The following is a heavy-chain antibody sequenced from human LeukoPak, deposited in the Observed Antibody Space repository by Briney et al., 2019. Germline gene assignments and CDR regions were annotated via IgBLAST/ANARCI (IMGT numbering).Heavy chain of an antibody. J-gene: IGHJ5*02. D-gene: IGHD1-7*01. CDR1: GYTFTGYY. Sequence: ASVKVSCKASGYTFTGYYMHWVRQAPGQGLEWMGWINPNSGGTNYAQKFQGRVTMTRDTSISTAYVELSRLRSDDTAVYYCARVSLGITGTTINWFDPWGQGTLVTVSS. CDR3: ARVSLGITGTTINWFDP. CDR2: INPNSGGT. V-gene: IGHV1-2*02.